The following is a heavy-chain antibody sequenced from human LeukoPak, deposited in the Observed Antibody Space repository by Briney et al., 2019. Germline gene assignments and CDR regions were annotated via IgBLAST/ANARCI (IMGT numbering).Heavy chain of an antibody. CDR2: ISSSSSYI. Sequence: GGSLRLACAASGFTFSSYSMDLVRQAPGKRLEWVSSISSSSSYIYYADSVKGRFTISRDNAKNSLYLQMNSLRAEDTAVYYCASQDPAAGTGYFDYWGQGTLVTVSS. V-gene: IGHV3-21*01. J-gene: IGHJ4*02. D-gene: IGHD6-13*01. CDR3: ASQDPAAGTGYFDY. CDR1: GFTFSSYS.